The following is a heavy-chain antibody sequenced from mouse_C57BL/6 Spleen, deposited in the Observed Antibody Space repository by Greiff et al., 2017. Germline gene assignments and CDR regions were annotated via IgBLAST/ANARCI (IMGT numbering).Heavy chain of an antibody. CDR1: GYTFTTYP. J-gene: IGHJ2*01. V-gene: IGHV1-47*01. D-gene: IGHD2-1*01. CDR2: FHPYNDDT. CDR3: ARASIYYGSAYFDY. Sequence: QVQLKQSGAELVKPGASVKMSCKASGYTFTTYPIEWMKQNHGKSLEWIGNFHPYNDDTQYNEKFKDKATLTVEKSSSTVYLELSRLTSDDSAVYYCARASIYYGSAYFDYWGQGTTLTVSA.